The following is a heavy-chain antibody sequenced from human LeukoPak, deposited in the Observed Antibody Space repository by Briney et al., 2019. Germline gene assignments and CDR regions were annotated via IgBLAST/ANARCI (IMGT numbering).Heavy chain of an antibody. V-gene: IGHV4-59*01. CDR1: GDSTSSYY. D-gene: IGHD3-10*01. Sequence: SETLSLTCTVSGDSTSSYYWTRIRQPPGKGLEWIGYMYSSGSINYHPSLKSRVTISIDMSKNQFSLRLSAVTAADTAVYYCARGGAGRNYPYFDYWGLGTLVTVSS. J-gene: IGHJ4*02. CDR2: MYSSGSI. CDR3: ARGGAGRNYPYFDY.